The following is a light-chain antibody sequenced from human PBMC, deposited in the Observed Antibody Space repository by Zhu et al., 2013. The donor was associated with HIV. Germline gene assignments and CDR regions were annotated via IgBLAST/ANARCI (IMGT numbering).Light chain of an antibody. J-gene: IGKJ5*01. Sequence: DIQMTQSPSTLSASVGDGVTITCRASQSISSFLAWYQQKPGKAPKLLIYGASSVLSGVPSRFSGSGSGTEFTLTISSLQPEDFGTYYCLQHETYPPTFGQGTRLEIK. V-gene: IGKV1-5*01. CDR2: GAS. CDR3: LQHETYPPT. CDR1: QSISSF.